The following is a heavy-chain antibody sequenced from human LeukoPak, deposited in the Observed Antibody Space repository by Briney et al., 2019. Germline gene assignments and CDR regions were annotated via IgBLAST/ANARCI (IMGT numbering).Heavy chain of an antibody. V-gene: IGHV3-30-3*01. Sequence: GGSLRLSCAGSGFTFSNYALHWVRQAPGKGLEWVAVISYDGNNKYYADSVKGRFTISRDNSKNTLYLQMNSLRAEDTAVYYCARTPGMVVVKTFYCMGVWGQGTTVTVSS. J-gene: IGHJ6*02. D-gene: IGHD3-22*01. CDR3: ARTPGMVVVKTFYCMGV. CDR1: GFTFSNYA. CDR2: ISYDGNNK.